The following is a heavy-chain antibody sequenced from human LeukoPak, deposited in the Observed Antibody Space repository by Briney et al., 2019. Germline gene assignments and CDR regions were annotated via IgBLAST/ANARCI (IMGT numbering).Heavy chain of an antibody. CDR1: GGSFSGYY. D-gene: IGHD3-22*01. V-gene: IGHV4-34*01. Sequence: PSETLSLTCAVYGGSFSGYYWRWIRQTPGKGLGWIGEINHSGTTNYNPSLKSRVTISVDTSKNQFSLELSSVTAADTAVYYCARGYPDSSGYYYGSWFDPWGQGTLVTVSS. J-gene: IGHJ5*02. CDR3: ARGYPDSSGYYYGSWFDP. CDR2: INHSGTT.